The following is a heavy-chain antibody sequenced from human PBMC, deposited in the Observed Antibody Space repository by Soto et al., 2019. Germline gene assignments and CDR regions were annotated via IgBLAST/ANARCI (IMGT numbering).Heavy chain of an antibody. CDR3: ARYPNPYYDFWSGKEYYFDY. CDR1: GFTFSDYY. J-gene: IGHJ4*02. D-gene: IGHD3-3*01. Sequence: PGGSLRLSCAASGFTFSDYYMSWIRQAPGKGLEWVSYISSSGSTIYYADSVKGRFTISRDNAKNSLYLQMNSLRAEDTAVYYCARYPNPYYDFWSGKEYYFDYWGQGTLVTVSS. CDR2: ISSSGSTI. V-gene: IGHV3-11*01.